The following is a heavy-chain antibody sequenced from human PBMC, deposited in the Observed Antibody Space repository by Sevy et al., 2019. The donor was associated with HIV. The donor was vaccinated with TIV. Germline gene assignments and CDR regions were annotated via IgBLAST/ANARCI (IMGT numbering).Heavy chain of an antibody. CDR2: VYYTGST. D-gene: IGHD2-21*02. Sequence: SETLSLTCTVSGGSMEKYYWSWIRQPPGKGPESIGYVYYTGSTNYNPSLSSRVTISVDTSKNQFSLNLSSVTAADTAVYYCARRGDDFNSPNVDYYMDVWGKGTTVAVSS. V-gene: IGHV4-59*08. CDR3: ARRGDDFNSPNVDYYMDV. J-gene: IGHJ6*03. CDR1: GGSMEKYY.